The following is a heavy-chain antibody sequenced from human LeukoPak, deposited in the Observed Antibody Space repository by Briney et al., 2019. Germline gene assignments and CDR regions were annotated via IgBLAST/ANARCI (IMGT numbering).Heavy chain of an antibody. J-gene: IGHJ5*02. V-gene: IGHV3-30*02. CDR3: AKGDTS. CDR2: IRYDGSDK. D-gene: IGHD2-21*02. CDR1: GFNFSNYD. Sequence: PGGSLRLSXAASGFNFSNYDMHWVRQAPGKGLEWVAFIRYDGSDKYYADSVKGRLTISRDNSENTLYLQMNGLRTDDTAVYYCAKGDTSWGQGTLVTVSS.